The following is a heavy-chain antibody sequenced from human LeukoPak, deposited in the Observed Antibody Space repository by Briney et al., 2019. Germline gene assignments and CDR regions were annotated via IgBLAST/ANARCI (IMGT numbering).Heavy chain of an antibody. CDR2: ISYDGSNK. CDR3: ARDGCSGGNCHNFRY. CDR1: GFTFNSYT. Sequence: GRSLRLSCAASGFTFNSYTMHWVRQAPGKGLEWVAIISYDGSNKYYADSVKGRFTISRDNSNNTLYLPMNSLRAEDTAVYYCARDGCSGGNCHNFRYWGQGTLVTVSS. V-gene: IGHV3-30-3*01. J-gene: IGHJ4*02. D-gene: IGHD2-15*01.